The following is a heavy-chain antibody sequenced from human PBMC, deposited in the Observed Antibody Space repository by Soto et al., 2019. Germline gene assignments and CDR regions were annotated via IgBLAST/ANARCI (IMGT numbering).Heavy chain of an antibody. CDR3: ASPSRYSSGWFDY. D-gene: IGHD6-19*01. CDR1: DGSIISSSFS. V-gene: IGHV4-39*01. Sequence: PSETLSLSYTVPDGSIISSSFSWAWMRQPQGKGLEWIGSIYYSGSTYYNPSLKSRVTISVDTSKNQFSLKLSSVTAADTAVYYCASPSRYSSGWFDYWGQGTLVTVS. CDR2: IYYSGST. J-gene: IGHJ4*02.